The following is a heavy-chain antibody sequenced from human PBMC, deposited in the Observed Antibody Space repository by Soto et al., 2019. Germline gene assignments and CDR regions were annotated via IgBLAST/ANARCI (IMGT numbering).Heavy chain of an antibody. D-gene: IGHD3-10*01. V-gene: IGHV3-23*01. CDR1: GFTFSTYA. CDR3: AKQRAGYGSGSDTYYFDF. CDR2: LSGSGGTT. J-gene: IGHJ4*02. Sequence: EVQLLESGGGLVQPGGSLRLSCSTSGFTFSTYAMNWARQAPGKGLEWVSALSGSGGTTYYADSVRGRFTISRDNSKNTLFLQMNSLRAEDTALYYCAKQRAGYGSGSDTYYFDFWGQGTPVTVSS.